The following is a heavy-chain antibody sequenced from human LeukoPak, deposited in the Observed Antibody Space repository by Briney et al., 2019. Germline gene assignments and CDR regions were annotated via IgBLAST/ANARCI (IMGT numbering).Heavy chain of an antibody. CDR1: GFTFSSYA. CDR3: AKPPSLDVKVYARWFDP. V-gene: IGHV3-23*01. J-gene: IGHJ5*02. D-gene: IGHD2-8*01. Sequence: GGSLRLSCAASGFTFSSYAMSWVRQAPGKGLEWVSAISGSGGSTYYADSVKGRFTISRDNSKNTLYLQMNSLRAEDTAVYYCAKPPSLDVKVYARWFDPWGQGTLVTVSS. CDR2: ISGSGGST.